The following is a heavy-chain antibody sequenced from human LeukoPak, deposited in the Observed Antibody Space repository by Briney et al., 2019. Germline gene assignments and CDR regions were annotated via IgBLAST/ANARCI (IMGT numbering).Heavy chain of an antibody. Sequence: SVKVSCKASGGTFSSYAISWVRQAPGQGLEWMGGIIPIFGTANYAQKFQGRVTITADESTSTAYMELSSLRSEDTAVYYCARDLTGTTPNGPRDFDYWGQGTLVTVSS. CDR1: GGTFSSYA. CDR3: ARDLTGTTPNGPRDFDY. V-gene: IGHV1-69*13. J-gene: IGHJ4*02. CDR2: IIPIFGTA. D-gene: IGHD1-7*01.